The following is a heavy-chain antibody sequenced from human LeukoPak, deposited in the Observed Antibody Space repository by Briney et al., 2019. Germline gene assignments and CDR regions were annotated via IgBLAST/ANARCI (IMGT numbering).Heavy chain of an antibody. CDR2: IYTSGST. CDR3: ARDSGSYGSGRSPMDV. CDR1: GGSISSGSYY. J-gene: IGHJ6*03. Sequence: SETLSLTCTVSGGSISSGSYYWSWIRQPAGKGLEWIGRIYTSGSTNYNPSLKSRVTMSVDTSKNQFSLKLSSVTAADTAVYYCARDSGSYGSGRSPMDVWGKGTTVTISS. V-gene: IGHV4-61*02. D-gene: IGHD3-10*01.